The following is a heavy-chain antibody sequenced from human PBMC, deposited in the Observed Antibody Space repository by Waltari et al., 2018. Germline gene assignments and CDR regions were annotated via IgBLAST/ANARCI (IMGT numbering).Heavy chain of an antibody. CDR1: GGSISSHY. D-gene: IGHD1-26*01. Sequence: QVQLQESGPGLVKPSETLSLTCTVSGGSISSHYWSWIRQPPGKGLEWIGYIYYSGSTNRDPALKSRVTIAVDTSKNQFSLRLSSVTAADTAVYYCARGGAAYYYYGMDVWGQGTTVTVSS. V-gene: IGHV4-59*11. J-gene: IGHJ6*02. CDR2: IYYSGST. CDR3: ARGGAAYYYYGMDV.